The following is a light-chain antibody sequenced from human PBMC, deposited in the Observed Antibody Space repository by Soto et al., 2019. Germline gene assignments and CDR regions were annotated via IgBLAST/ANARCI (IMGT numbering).Light chain of an antibody. CDR2: RAS. CDR1: QSISSN. Sequence: DIVMTQSPATLSVSPGERATLSCWASQSISSNLAWYQQKPGQAPRLLIYRASTRATGIPARFSGSGSGTDFTLTISSLQSEDFAIYYCQHYNNWPPWTFGQGTKVEIK. V-gene: IGKV3-15*01. J-gene: IGKJ1*01. CDR3: QHYNNWPPWT.